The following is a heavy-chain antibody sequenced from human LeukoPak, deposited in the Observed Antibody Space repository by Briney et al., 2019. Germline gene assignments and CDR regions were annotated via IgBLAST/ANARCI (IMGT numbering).Heavy chain of an antibody. CDR3: AKRSSGHVGGY. J-gene: IGHJ4*02. Sequence: RTSETLSLTCTVSGGSISSSNYYWGWIRQPPGKGLEWIGSMYYSGSTYYNPSLKSRVTISVDTSKNQFSLKLSSVTAADTAVYYCAKRSSGHVGGYWGQGTLVTVSS. D-gene: IGHD6-19*01. V-gene: IGHV4-39*01. CDR1: GGSISSSNYY. CDR2: MYYSGST.